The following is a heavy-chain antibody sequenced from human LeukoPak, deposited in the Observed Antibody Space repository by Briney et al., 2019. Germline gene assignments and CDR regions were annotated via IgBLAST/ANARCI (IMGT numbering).Heavy chain of an antibody. CDR2: TYYRSKWYN. CDR1: GDSVSSNSGA. J-gene: IGHJ4*02. Sequence: SQTLSLTCAISGDSVSSNSGAWNWIRQSPPRGLEWLGRTYYRSKWYNDYALSVKSRTTINPDTSKNQLSLQLNSVTPEDTAVYYCARGTVAGGFDSWGQGTLVTVSS. V-gene: IGHV6-1*01. CDR3: ARGTVAGGFDS. D-gene: IGHD6-19*01.